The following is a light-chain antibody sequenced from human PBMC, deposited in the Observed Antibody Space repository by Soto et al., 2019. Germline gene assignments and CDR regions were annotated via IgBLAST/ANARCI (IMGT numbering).Light chain of an antibody. J-gene: IGKJ4*01. CDR2: DAS. CDR1: QGISSA. Sequence: AIQLTQSPSSLSASVGDRVTITCRASQGISSALAWYQQKPGQAPKLLIYDASSLESGVPSRFSGSGSGTDFTLTISSLQPEDFATYYCQQFNSYPLLTFGGGTKVEIK. CDR3: QQFNSYPLLT. V-gene: IGKV1-13*02.